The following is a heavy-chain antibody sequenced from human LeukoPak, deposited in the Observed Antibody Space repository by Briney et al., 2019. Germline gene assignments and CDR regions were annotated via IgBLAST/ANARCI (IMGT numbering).Heavy chain of an antibody. J-gene: IGHJ4*02. CDR3: ASRACTNDVCSFDY. D-gene: IGHD2-8*01. CDR2: ISSSSRYI. V-gene: IGHV3-21*01. CDR1: GLTFSLYS. Sequence: PGGSLRLSCAASGLTFSLYSMNWVRQAPGKGLEWVSSISSSSRYIHYADSVKGRFTISRDNAKNSLYLQMDSLRAEDTAVYYCASRACTNDVCSFDYWGQGTLVTVSS.